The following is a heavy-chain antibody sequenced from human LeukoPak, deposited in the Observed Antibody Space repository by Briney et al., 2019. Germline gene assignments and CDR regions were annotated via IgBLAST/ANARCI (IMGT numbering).Heavy chain of an antibody. CDR1: GFTFSSYS. J-gene: IGHJ5*02. CDR3: VRDQQPEVPTSDSSPSA. D-gene: IGHD2-2*01. CDR2: ISSSGNYI. Sequence: GGSLRLSCAASGFTFSSYSMHWVRQAPGKGLEWVSCISSSGNYIYYADSVKGRFVISRDNDKNSLHLQMNILRADDTAVYYCVRDQQPEVPTSDSSPSAWGQGTLVTVSS. V-gene: IGHV3-21*01.